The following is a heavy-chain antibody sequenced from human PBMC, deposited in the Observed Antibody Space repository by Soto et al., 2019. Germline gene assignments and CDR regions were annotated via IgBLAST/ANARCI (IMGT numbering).Heavy chain of an antibody. CDR3: ARCGPTFPYSYDSSGYYLLWFDP. CDR2: IYYSGST. Sequence: ETLSLTCTVSGGSISSSSYYWGWIRQPPGKELEWSGSIYYSGSTYYNPSLKTRVTISVYTSKNQFSLKLSSVTAADTAVYYCARCGPTFPYSYDSSGYYLLWFDPWGQATLVTVS. V-gene: IGHV4-39*01. CDR1: GGSISSSSYY. D-gene: IGHD3-22*01. J-gene: IGHJ5*02.